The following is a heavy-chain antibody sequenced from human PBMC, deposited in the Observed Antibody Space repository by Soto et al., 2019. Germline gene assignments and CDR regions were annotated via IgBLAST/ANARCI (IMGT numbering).Heavy chain of an antibody. D-gene: IGHD2-2*01. CDR3: AQSRVVVPDATPEVAGMDV. CDR1: GFSLSTSGVG. Sequence: SGPTLVNPTQTLTLTCTFSGFSLSTSGVGVGWIRQPPGKALEWLALIYCTDDKRYSPSLXSRLTITKDTSKHQVVLTMTNMXPVDTATYYCAQSRVVVPDATPEVAGMDVWGQGTTVTVSS. V-gene: IGHV2-5*01. J-gene: IGHJ6*02. CDR2: IYCTDDK.